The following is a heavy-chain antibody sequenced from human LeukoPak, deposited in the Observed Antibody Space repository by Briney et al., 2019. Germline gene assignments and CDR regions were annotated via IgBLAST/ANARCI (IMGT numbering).Heavy chain of an antibody. V-gene: IGHV3-64D*06. CDR3: VKGGGGYKDPRDN. CDR1: GFTLHSYA. D-gene: IGHD5-24*01. Sequence: PGGSLRLSCSASGFTLHSYAMHWVRQAPGKGLEYVSVTSSDGGSTYYADSVKGRFTISRDNSKNTLYLQMSSLRAEDTAVYYCVKGGGGYKDPRDNWGQGTLVTVSS. CDR2: TSSDGGST. J-gene: IGHJ4*02.